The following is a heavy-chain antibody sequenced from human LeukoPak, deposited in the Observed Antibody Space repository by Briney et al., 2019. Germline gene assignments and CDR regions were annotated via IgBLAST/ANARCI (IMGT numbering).Heavy chain of an antibody. V-gene: IGHV1-69*13. J-gene: IGHJ4*02. CDR3: ASDVHSTADPYDY. D-gene: IGHD2-2*01. CDR2: IIPIFGTA. CDR1: GSTFSSYA. Sequence: ASVKVSCKASGSTFSSYAISWVRQAPGQGLEWMGGIIPIFGTANYAQKFQGRVTITADESTSTAYMELSSLRSEDTAVYYCASDVHSTADPYDYWGQGTLVTVSS.